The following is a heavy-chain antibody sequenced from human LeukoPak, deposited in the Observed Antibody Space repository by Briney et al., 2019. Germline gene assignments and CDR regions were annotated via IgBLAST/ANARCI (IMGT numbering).Heavy chain of an antibody. Sequence: GESLKISCKGSGYSFTSYGIGWVRQMPGKGLEWIGIIYPGDSDTRYSPSFQGQVTISADKSISTAYLQWSSLKASDTAMYYCARAGDSSGYYPYYYYYYMDVWGKGTTVTVSS. CDR3: ARAGDSSGYYPYYYYYYMDV. V-gene: IGHV5-51*01. CDR1: GYSFTSYG. D-gene: IGHD3-22*01. J-gene: IGHJ6*03. CDR2: IYPGDSDT.